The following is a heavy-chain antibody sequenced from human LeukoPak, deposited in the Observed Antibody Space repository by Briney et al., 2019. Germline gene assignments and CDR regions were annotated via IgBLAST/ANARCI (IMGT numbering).Heavy chain of an antibody. CDR1: GGSISGSSYY. CDR3: ARAADWLLDY. D-gene: IGHD3-9*01. J-gene: IGHJ4*02. CDR2: IYYSGST. V-gene: IGHV4-39*01. Sequence: SETLSLTCTVSGGSISGSSYYWGWIRQPPGKGLEWIGSIYYSGSTYYNPSLKSRVTISVDTSKNQFSLKLSSVTAADTAVYYCARAADWLLDYWGQGTLVTVSS.